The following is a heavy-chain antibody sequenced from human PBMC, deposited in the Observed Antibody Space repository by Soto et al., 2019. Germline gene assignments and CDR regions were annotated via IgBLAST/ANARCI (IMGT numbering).Heavy chain of an antibody. CDR1: GGTFSSYT. J-gene: IGHJ3*02. D-gene: IGHD2-15*01. V-gene: IGHV1-69*04. Sequence: ASVKVSCKASGGTFSSYTISWVRQAPGQGLEWMGRIIPILGIANYAQKFQGRVTITADKSTSTAYMELSSLRSEDTAVYYCARDRGNCSGGSCYSYAFDIWGQGTMVTVSS. CDR2: IIPILGIA. CDR3: ARDRGNCSGGSCYSYAFDI.